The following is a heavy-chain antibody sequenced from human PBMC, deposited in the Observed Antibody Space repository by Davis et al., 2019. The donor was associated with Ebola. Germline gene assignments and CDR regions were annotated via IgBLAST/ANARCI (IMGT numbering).Heavy chain of an antibody. CDR1: GFTFSSHA. D-gene: IGHD6-6*01. CDR2: IRGSGSTT. J-gene: IGHJ6*02. V-gene: IGHV3-23*01. Sequence: GGSLRLSCAASGFTFSSHAMSWVRQAPGQGLEWVSAIRGSGSTTYYADSVKGRFTISRDNAKNSLYLQMNSLRAEDTALYYCAKDSSSSSSYYYGMDVWGQGTTVTVSS. CDR3: AKDSSSSSSYYYGMDV.